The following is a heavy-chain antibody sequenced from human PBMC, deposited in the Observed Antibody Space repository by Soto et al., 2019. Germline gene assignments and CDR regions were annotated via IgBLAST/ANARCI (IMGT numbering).Heavy chain of an antibody. Sequence: EVQLVETGGGLIQPGGSLRLSCEVTGFTVSSNYMSWVRQAPGKGLEWVSVIYSGGTTYSADSVKGRFTISRDDSKITLDLQMNSLRAEDTAVYYCARAWWSSSRWFDPWVQGTLVTVSS. D-gene: IGHD6-6*01. CDR3: ARAWWSSSRWFDP. V-gene: IGHV3-53*02. CDR1: GFTVSSNY. CDR2: IYSGGTT. J-gene: IGHJ5*02.